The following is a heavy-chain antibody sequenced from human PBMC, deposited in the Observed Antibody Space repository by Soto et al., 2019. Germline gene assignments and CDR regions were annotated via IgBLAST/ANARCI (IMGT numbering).Heavy chain of an antibody. Sequence: QVQLQESGPGLVKPSETLSLTCTVSGGSIGTYFWGWIRQPPGKGLEWIGYIYYDGSTKSNPSLKSRVTISVDTSKNQFSLKLSSVTAADTAVYYCARDSGTDHYYYMDVWGKGTTVTVSS. CDR3: ARDSGTDHYYYMDV. V-gene: IGHV4-59*01. D-gene: IGHD3-10*01. CDR2: IYYDGST. J-gene: IGHJ6*03. CDR1: GGSIGTYF.